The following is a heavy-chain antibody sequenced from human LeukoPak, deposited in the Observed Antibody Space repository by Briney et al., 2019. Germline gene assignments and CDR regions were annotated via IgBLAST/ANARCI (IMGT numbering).Heavy chain of an antibody. J-gene: IGHJ4*02. CDR1: GGTFSSYA. CDR2: IIPIFGTA. V-gene: IGHV1-69*13. D-gene: IGHD3-22*01. Sequence: GASVKVSCKASGGTFSSYAISWVRQAPGQGLEWMGGIIPIFGTANYAQKSQGRVTITADESTSTAYMELSSLRSEDTAVYYCAREGSGYYAPPSLWGQGTLVTVSS. CDR3: AREGSGYYAPPSL.